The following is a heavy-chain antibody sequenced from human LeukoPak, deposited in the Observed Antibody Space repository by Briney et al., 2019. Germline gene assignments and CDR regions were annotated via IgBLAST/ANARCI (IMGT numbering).Heavy chain of an antibody. Sequence: AGRSLRLACAAAGFTFSSYEMNWVRQAPGKGLEWVSYITSSGSTIYYADSVTGRFTISSDNAKHSPYLRMNSLRAEDTAVYYCAIPTYYYDSSGQGYWGQGTLVTVSS. J-gene: IGHJ4*02. CDR3: AIPTYYYDSSGQGY. D-gene: IGHD3-22*01. V-gene: IGHV3-48*03. CDR2: ITSSGSTI. CDR1: GFTFSSYE.